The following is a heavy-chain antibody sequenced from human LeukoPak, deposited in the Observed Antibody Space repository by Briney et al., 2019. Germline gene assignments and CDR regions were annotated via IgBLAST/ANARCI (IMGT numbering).Heavy chain of an antibody. Sequence: SETLSLTCTVSGGSISSYYWSWIRQPPGKGLEWIGYIYYSGSTNYNPSLKSRVTISVDTSKNQFSLKLSSVTAADTAVYYCARGQNIVVVPAAIYDYYYYMDVWGKGTTVTISS. J-gene: IGHJ6*03. CDR3: ARGQNIVVVPAAIYDYYYYMDV. CDR2: IYYSGST. CDR1: GGSISSYY. D-gene: IGHD2-2*02. V-gene: IGHV4-59*01.